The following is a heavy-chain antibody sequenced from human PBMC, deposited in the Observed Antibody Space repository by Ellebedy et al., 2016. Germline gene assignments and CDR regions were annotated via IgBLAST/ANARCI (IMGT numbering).Heavy chain of an antibody. V-gene: IGHV3-23*01. CDR3: RQGHYADF. CDR2: ISAGSDTT. Sequence: GGSLRLXXTASELNLGNYFMSWVRQAPGKGLEWVSTISAGSDTTRLADSVKGRFTISRDSSKNSVYLRMNNLRVEDTAVYYCRQGHYADFWGQGTLVTVSS. CDR1: ELNLGNYF. J-gene: IGHJ4*02.